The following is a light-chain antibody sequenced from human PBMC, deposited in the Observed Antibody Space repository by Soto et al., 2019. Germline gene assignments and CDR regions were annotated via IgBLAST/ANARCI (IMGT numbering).Light chain of an antibody. J-gene: IGKJ4*01. V-gene: IGKV3D-20*02. CDR3: QQRSNWPLT. Sequence: EIVLTQSPGTLSLSPGERATLSCRASQSVSSSYLAWYRQKPGQAPRLLIYGASSRATGIPDRVSGSGSGTDFTLTISRLEPEDVAVYYCQQRSNWPLTFGGGTRVEI. CDR1: QSVSSSY. CDR2: GAS.